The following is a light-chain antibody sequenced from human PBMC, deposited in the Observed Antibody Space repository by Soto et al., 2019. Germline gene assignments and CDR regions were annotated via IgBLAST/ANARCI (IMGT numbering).Light chain of an antibody. J-gene: IGKJ5*01. CDR3: QQRSNWPIT. CDR2: DAS. CDR1: QSVSSY. Sequence: EIVLTQSPATLSLSPGERATLSCRASQSVSSYLAWYQQKPGQAPRLLIYDASNRATGIPARFSGRGAGTDFTLTISTLEPKDFAVYYCQQRSNWPITFGQGTLLEIK. V-gene: IGKV3-11*01.